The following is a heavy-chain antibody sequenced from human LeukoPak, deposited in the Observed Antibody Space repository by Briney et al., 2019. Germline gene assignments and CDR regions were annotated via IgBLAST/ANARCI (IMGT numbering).Heavy chain of an antibody. CDR1: GFTFSTSG. CDR3: ARLRGYSYGYSIHYYYYMDV. D-gene: IGHD5-18*01. V-gene: IGHV3-30*02. J-gene: IGHJ6*03. Sequence: PGGSLRLSCAASGFTFSTSGMHWVRQAPGKGLEWVAFIRYDGSNKYYADSVKGRFTISRDNSKNTLYLQMNSLRADDTAVYYCARLRGYSYGYSIHYYYYMDVWGKGTTVTVSS. CDR2: IRYDGSNK.